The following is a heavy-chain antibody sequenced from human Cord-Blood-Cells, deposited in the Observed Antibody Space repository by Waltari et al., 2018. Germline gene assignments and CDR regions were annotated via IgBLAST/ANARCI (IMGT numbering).Heavy chain of an antibody. D-gene: IGHD3-3*01. CDR1: GCSISSSSYY. J-gene: IGHJ4*02. Sequence: QLQLQESGPELVKPSETLSLTCTVSGCSISSSSYYWGWIRQPPGKGLEWIGSIYYSGSTYYNPSLKSRVTISVDTSKNQFSLKLSSVTAADTAVYYCARLDFWSGYYDYWGQGTLVTVSS. CDR2: IYYSGST. V-gene: IGHV4-39*01. CDR3: ARLDFWSGYYDY.